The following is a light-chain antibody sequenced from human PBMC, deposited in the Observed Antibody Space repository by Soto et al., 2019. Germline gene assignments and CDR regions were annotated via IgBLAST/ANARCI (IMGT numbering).Light chain of an antibody. Sequence: DIQMSQSPSSLSASVGDRVTITCRASQSISSYLNWYQQKPGKAPKHLIYAASSLQSGVPSRFSGSGSGTDFTLTISSLQPEEFATYYCQQSYSTLYTFGQGTKLEMK. V-gene: IGKV1-39*01. CDR1: QSISSY. J-gene: IGKJ2*01. CDR3: QQSYSTLYT. CDR2: AAS.